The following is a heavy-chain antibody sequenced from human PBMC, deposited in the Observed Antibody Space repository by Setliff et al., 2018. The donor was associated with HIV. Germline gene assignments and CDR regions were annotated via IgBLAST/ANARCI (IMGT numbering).Heavy chain of an antibody. J-gene: IGHJ4*02. V-gene: IGHV4-39*01. CDR2: IYYSGST. CDR3: ARQKTMTTYFDY. Sequence: SETLSLTCTVSGGSISSSSSFWGWIRQPPGKGLEWIGSIYYSGSTYYNPSLQSLVTISVDTSKNQFSLKLSSVTAADTAVYYCARQKTMTTYFDYWGQGTLVTVSS. CDR1: GGSISSSSSF. D-gene: IGHD4-17*01.